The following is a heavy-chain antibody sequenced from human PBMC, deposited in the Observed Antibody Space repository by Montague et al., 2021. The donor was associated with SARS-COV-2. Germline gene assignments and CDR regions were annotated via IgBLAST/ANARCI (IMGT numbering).Heavy chain of an antibody. CDR2: ISNGGRT. Sequence: SETLSLTCSVSGGSFDSDNFFWGWIRQPPGKRLEWIGVISNGGRTFDNPSLKSRVTISVHTSRNQLSLNVKSVTPADTAVYYCARHRRYDVVTYYPDFWGQGILVTVSS. CDR3: ARHRRYDVVTYYPDF. V-gene: IGHV4-39*01. CDR1: GGSFDSDNFF. J-gene: IGHJ4*02. D-gene: IGHD3-9*01.